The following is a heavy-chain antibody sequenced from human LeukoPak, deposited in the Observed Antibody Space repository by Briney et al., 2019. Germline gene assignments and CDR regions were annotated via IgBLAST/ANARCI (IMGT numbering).Heavy chain of an antibody. CDR3: ARERSTYYYGSGSESKYYYGMDV. D-gene: IGHD3-10*01. J-gene: IGHJ6*02. Sequence: ASVTVSCKASGGTFSGYAISWVRQAPGQGLEWMGGIIPIFGTANYAQKFQGRVTITADESTSTAYMELSSLRSEDTAVYYCARERSTYYYGSGSESKYYYGMDVWGQGTTVTVSS. V-gene: IGHV1-69*13. CDR2: IIPIFGTA. CDR1: GGTFSGYA.